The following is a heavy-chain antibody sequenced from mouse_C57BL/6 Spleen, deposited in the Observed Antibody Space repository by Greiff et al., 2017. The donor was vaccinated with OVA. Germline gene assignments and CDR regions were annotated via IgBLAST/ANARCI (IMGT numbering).Heavy chain of an antibody. Sequence: QVQLQQSGPELVKPGASVKISCKASGYAFSSSWMNWVKQRPGKGLEWIGWFYPGDGDTKYNGKFKGKATLTADKASSTAYMQLSSLTSEDSAVYFCANYYGSSGDDYGGQGTTLTVSS. CDR1: GYAFSSSW. V-gene: IGHV1-82*01. CDR3: ANYYGSSGDDY. D-gene: IGHD1-1*01. CDR2: FYPGDGDT. J-gene: IGHJ2*01.